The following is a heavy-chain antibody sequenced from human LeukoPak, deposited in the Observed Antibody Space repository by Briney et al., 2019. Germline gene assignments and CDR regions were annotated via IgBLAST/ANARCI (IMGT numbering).Heavy chain of an antibody. Sequence: SETLSLTCTVSGGSISSSSYYWGWIRQPPGKGLEWIGSIYYSGSTYYNPSLKSRVTISVDTSKNQFSLKLTSVTAADTAAYYCARVRAAAIPYYFDYWGQGTLVTVSS. V-gene: IGHV4-39*07. D-gene: IGHD6-13*01. CDR2: IYYSGST. CDR3: ARVRAAAIPYYFDY. J-gene: IGHJ4*02. CDR1: GGSISSSSYY.